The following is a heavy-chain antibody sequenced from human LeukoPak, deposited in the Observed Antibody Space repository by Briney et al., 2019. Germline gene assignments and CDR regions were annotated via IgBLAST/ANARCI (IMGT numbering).Heavy chain of an antibody. J-gene: IGHJ5*02. CDR2: INPNSGGT. CDR3: ARDILTGSRWFDP. CDR1: GYTFTGYY. D-gene: IGHD3-9*01. Sequence: ASVKVSCKASGYTFTGYYMHWVRQAPGQGIEWMGWINPNSGGTNYAQKFQGRVTMTRDTSISTAYMELSRLRSDDTAVYYCARDILTGSRWFDPWGQGTLVTVSS. V-gene: IGHV1-2*02.